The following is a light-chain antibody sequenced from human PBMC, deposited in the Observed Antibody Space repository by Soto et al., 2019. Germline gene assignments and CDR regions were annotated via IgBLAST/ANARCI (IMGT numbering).Light chain of an antibody. CDR1: VFPKKY. Sequence: SYELTQPPSVSVSPGQTATITCSGDVFPKKYAYWYQQRSGQAPVLVIYEDTKRPSGIPERFSASISGTMSTLTISGAQVEDEADYYCYSTESSGSYRGVFGGGTKLTVL. V-gene: IGLV3-10*01. CDR2: EDT. CDR3: YSTESSGSYRGV. J-gene: IGLJ3*02.